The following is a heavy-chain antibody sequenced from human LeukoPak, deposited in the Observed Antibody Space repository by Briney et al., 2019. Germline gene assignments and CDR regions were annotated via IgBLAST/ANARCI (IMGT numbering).Heavy chain of an antibody. V-gene: IGHV1-18*01. D-gene: IGHD2-15*01. CDR3: ARWWSVNPGRYDLGAFDI. CDR2: ISAYNGNT. CDR1: GYTFTSYG. J-gene: IGHJ3*02. Sequence: ASVKVSCKASGYTFTSYGISWVRQAPGQGLEWMGWISAYNGNTNYAQKLQGRVTMTTDTSTSTAYMELRSLRSDDTAVYSCARWWSVNPGRYDLGAFDIWGQGTMVTVSS.